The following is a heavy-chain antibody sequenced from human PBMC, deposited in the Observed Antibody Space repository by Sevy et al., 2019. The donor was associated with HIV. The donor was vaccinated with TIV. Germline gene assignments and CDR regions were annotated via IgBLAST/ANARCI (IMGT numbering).Heavy chain of an antibody. Sequence: GGSLRLSCAASGFTFTLYAIHWVRQAPGKGLEWVAIISYSGTNKYYADSVKGRFTISRDDSKNTAYLQMNNLRTDETAVYYCARVAVEYCTDDCYHRFDYWGQGTQVTVSS. J-gene: IGHJ4*02. V-gene: IGHV3-30-3*01. CDR2: ISYSGTNK. CDR1: GFTFTLYA. CDR3: ARVAVEYCTDDCYHRFDY. D-gene: IGHD2-21*02.